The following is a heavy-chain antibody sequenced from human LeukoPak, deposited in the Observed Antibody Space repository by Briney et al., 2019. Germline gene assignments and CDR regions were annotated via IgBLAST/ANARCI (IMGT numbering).Heavy chain of an antibody. D-gene: IGHD3-22*01. Sequence: GGSLRLSCAASGFTFSDYYMTWVRQAPGKGLEWVSVIYSAGSTYYADSVKGRFTISRDNSKNTLYLQMNSLRAEDTAVYYCARGTSSGYFQLYFDYWGQGTLVTVSS. J-gene: IGHJ4*02. V-gene: IGHV3-53*01. CDR3: ARGTSSGYFQLYFDY. CDR2: IYSAGST. CDR1: GFTFSDYY.